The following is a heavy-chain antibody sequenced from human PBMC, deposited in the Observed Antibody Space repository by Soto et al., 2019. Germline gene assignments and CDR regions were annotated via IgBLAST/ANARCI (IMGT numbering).Heavy chain of an antibody. V-gene: IGHV3-30*18. CDR1: GFTFSSYG. CDR3: AKGHSSSDAFDI. CDR2: ISYDGSNK. J-gene: IGHJ3*02. D-gene: IGHD6-6*01. Sequence: QVQLVESGGGVVQPGRSLRLSCAASGFTFSSYGMHWFRQAPGKGLEWVAVISYDGSNKYYADSVKGRFTISRDNSKNTLYLQMNSLRAEDTAVYYCAKGHSSSDAFDIWGQGTMVTVSS.